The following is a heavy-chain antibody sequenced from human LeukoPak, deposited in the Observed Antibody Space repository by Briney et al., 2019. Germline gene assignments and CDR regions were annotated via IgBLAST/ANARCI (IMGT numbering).Heavy chain of an antibody. CDR1: GFRFSSYG. J-gene: IGHJ5*02. CDR3: AKDAATHGWFDP. V-gene: IGHV3-30*02. Sequence: PGGSLRLSCAASGFRFSSYGMNWVRQAPGNGLEWVSFIQNDGTKKCYADFVKGRFTISRENSVNTLYLQMDSLRPEGTAVYYCAKDAATHGWFDPWGQGTLVTVSS. D-gene: IGHD6-25*01. CDR2: IQNDGTKK.